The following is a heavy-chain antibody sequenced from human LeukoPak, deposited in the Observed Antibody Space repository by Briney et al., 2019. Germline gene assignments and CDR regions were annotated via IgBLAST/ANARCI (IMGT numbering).Heavy chain of an antibody. V-gene: IGHV4-39*01. Sequence: PSETLSLTCTVSGGSISSSSYYWGWTRQPPGKGLEWIGSIYYSGSTYYNPSLKSRVTISVDTSKNQFSLKLSSVTAADTAVYYCARQGYDTLTGLRSGQDFDYWGQGTLVTVSS. D-gene: IGHD3-9*01. J-gene: IGHJ4*02. CDR1: GGSISSSSYY. CDR2: IYYSGST. CDR3: ARQGYDTLTGLRSGQDFDY.